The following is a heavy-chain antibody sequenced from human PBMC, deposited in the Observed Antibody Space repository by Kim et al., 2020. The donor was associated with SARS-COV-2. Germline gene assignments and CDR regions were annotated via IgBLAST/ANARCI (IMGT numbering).Heavy chain of an antibody. CDR3: ARGSPSAAQKPEIYNWFDP. CDR1: GYTFTGYY. Sequence: ASVKVSCKASGYTFTGYYMHWVRQAPGQGLEWMGWINPNSGGTNYAQKFQGRVTMTRDTSISTAYMELSRLRSDHTAVYYCARGSPSAAQKPEIYNWFDPWGQGSLVTVSS. CDR2: INPNSGGT. V-gene: IGHV1-2*02. J-gene: IGHJ5*02. D-gene: IGHD2-2*01.